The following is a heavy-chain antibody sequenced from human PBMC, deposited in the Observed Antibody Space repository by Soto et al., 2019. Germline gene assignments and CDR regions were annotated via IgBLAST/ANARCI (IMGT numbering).Heavy chain of an antibody. CDR3: ARPIGALSTTDFTY. Sequence: YWSWIRQPPGKGLEWMGFIYPSDSDTRYSPSFQGQVTISADKSISTAYPQWSSLKASDTAMYYCARPIGALSTTDFTYWGQGTLVTAPQ. CDR1: YW. J-gene: IGHJ4*02. CDR2: IYPSDSDT. V-gene: IGHV5-51*01. D-gene: IGHD3-22*01.